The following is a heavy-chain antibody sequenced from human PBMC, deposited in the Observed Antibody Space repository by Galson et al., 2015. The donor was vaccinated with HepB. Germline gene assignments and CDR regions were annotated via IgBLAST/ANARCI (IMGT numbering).Heavy chain of an antibody. CDR1: GFTFSGSA. Sequence: SLRLSCAASGFTFSGSAIHWVRQASGRGLEWIGRIGSKANSYATVYVASVRGRFTISRDDSKNTAFPQLNSLKTDDTAVYYCTRMGDLSGYSSLWGQGTLVTVSS. D-gene: IGHD5-18*01. CDR3: TRMGDLSGYSSL. J-gene: IGHJ4*02. V-gene: IGHV3-73*01. CDR2: IGSKANSYAT.